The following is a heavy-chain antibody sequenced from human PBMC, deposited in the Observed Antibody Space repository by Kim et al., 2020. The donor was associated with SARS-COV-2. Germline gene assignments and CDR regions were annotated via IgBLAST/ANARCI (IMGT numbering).Heavy chain of an antibody. J-gene: IGHJ6*02. Sequence: GGSLRLSCAASGFTFSSYGMHWVRQAPGKGLEWVAVISYDGSNKYYADSVKGRFTISRDNSKNTLYLQMNSLRAEDTAVYYCAKDFGYCSSTSCMGHYYYGMDVWGQGTTVTVSS. V-gene: IGHV3-30*18. D-gene: IGHD2-2*03. CDR3: AKDFGYCSSTSCMGHYYYGMDV. CDR1: GFTFSSYG. CDR2: ISYDGSNK.